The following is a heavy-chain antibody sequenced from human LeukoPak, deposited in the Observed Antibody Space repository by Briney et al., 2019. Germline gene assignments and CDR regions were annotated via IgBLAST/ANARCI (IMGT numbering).Heavy chain of an antibody. V-gene: IGHV3-48*04. CDR3: ATDGRLGNFES. CDR1: GFTFSSYS. CDR2: ISSSSSTI. J-gene: IGHJ4*02. Sequence: PGGSLRLSCAASGFTFSSYSMNWVRQAPGKGLEWVSYISSSSSTIYYAHSVKGRYTSSRDNSKNTLYLEMNSLSVDDTAVYYCATDGRLGNFESWGQGTLVTVSS. D-gene: IGHD7-27*01.